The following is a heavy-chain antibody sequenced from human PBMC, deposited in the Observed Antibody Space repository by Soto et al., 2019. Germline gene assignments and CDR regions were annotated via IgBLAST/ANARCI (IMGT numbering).Heavy chain of an antibody. Sequence: QVQLVQSGAEVKKPGASVKVSCKASGYTFTIYDINWVRQATGQGFEWMGWMHPNSGNTGYAQKFQGRVSMTRNTTTNTANRELSSLRPEDTAVSCCARGRNGYCGPGRYYYYYYMDVWGKGTTVTVSS. J-gene: IGHJ6*03. CDR3: ARGRNGYCGPGRYYYYYYMDV. CDR2: MHPNSGNT. V-gene: IGHV1-8*01. D-gene: IGHD3-10*01. CDR1: GYTFTIYD.